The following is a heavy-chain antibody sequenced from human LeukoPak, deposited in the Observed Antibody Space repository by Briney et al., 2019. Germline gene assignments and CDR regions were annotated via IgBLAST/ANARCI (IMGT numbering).Heavy chain of an antibody. CDR2: INWNGGSR. CDR1: GFTFGDYG. V-gene: IGHV3-20*04. Sequence: PGGSLRLSCAASGFTFGDYGMSWVRQAPGKGLEWVSGINWNGGSRCYADSVKGRFTISRDNTKNSLYLQMNSLRAEDTALYYCARDLYDYYGSGSYSGYWGQGTLVTVSS. CDR3: ARDLYDYYGSGSYSGY. D-gene: IGHD3-10*01. J-gene: IGHJ4*02.